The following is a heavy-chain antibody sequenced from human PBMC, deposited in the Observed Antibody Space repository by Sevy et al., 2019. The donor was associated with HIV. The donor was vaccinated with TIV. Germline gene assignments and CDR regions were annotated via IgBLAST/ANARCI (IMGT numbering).Heavy chain of an antibody. J-gene: IGHJ4*02. V-gene: IGHV3-30-3*01. CDR1: GFTFSSYA. CDR2: ISFDGSNK. D-gene: IGHD6-19*01. CDR3: AGGALYSGGWYLYFDY. Sequence: GGSLRLSCAASGFTFSSYAMHWVRQAPGKGLEWVAVISFDGSNKYYADSVKGRFTISRDDSKNTLYLQMNGLGAEDRAVYYCAGGALYSGGWYLYFDYWGQGTLVTVSS.